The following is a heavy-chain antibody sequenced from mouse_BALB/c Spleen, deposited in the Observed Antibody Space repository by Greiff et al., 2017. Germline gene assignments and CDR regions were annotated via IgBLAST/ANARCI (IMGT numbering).Heavy chain of an antibody. CDR3: ARHLYDYGSLYAMDY. CDR2: ISSGGGST. CDR1: GFAFSSYD. J-gene: IGHJ4*01. V-gene: IGHV5-12-1*01. Sequence: DVKLVESGGGLVKPGGSLKLSCAASGFAFSSYDMSWVRQTPEKRLEWVAYISSGGGSTYYPDTVKGRFTISRDNAKNTLYLQMSSLKSEDTAMYYCARHLYDYGSLYAMDYWGQGTSVTVSS. D-gene: IGHD2-4*01.